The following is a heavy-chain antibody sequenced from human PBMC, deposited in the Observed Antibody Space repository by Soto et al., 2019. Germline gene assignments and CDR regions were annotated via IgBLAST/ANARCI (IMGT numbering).Heavy chain of an antibody. CDR1: GFTFSSYD. CDR2: ISSSSNTI. D-gene: IGHD3-22*01. V-gene: IGHV3-48*02. J-gene: IGHJ6*02. Sequence: EVQLVESGGVLAQPGGSLRLSCAASGFTFSSYDMNWVRQAPGKGLEWISYISSSSNTIYYADSVKGRFTISRDNAENSLYLQMNSLRDEDAAVYYCARPSGYDDTSRYYGFFYYYGMDVWGQGTTVTVSS. CDR3: ARPSGYDDTSRYYGFFYYYGMDV.